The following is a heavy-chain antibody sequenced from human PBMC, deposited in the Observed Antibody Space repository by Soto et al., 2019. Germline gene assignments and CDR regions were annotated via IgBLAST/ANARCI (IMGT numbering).Heavy chain of an antibody. J-gene: IGHJ4*02. CDR1: GYTFTSYG. CDR3: ARDRDSYALDY. V-gene: IGHV1-18*01. Sequence: QVQLVQSGAEVKKPGASVKVSCKASGYTFTSYGIIWVRQAPGQGLEWMGWISAYNGNTNYAQKLQGRVNMTTHTTTCTAYMELRSLRSHETAVYNCARDRDSYALDYWGQGTLVTVSS. CDR2: ISAYNGNT. D-gene: IGHD5-18*01.